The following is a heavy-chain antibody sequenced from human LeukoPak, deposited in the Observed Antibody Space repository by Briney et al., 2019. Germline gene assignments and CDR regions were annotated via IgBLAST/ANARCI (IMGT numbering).Heavy chain of an antibody. V-gene: IGHV1-69*13. CDR2: IIPIFGTA. D-gene: IGHD3-3*01. Sequence: SVKVSCKASGGTFSSYAISWVRQAPGQGLEWRGGIIPIFGTANYAQKFQGRVTITADESTSTAYMELSSLRSEDTAVYYCARVLEPLIYYMDVWGKGTTVTVSS. CDR3: ARVLEPLIYYMDV. CDR1: GGTFSSYA. J-gene: IGHJ6*03.